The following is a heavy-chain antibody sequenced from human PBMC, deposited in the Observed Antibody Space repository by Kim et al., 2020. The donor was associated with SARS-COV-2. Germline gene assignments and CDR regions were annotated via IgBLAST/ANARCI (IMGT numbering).Heavy chain of an antibody. J-gene: IGHJ4*02. CDR1: GGSISSSSYY. Sequence: SETLSLTCTVSGGSISSSSYYWGWIRQPPGKGLEWIGSIYYSGSTYYNPSLKSRVTISVDTSKNQFSLKLSSVTAADTAVYYCARGGSGWYQLEYYFDYWGQGTLVTVSS. CDR2: IYYSGST. V-gene: IGHV4-39*01. CDR3: ARGGSGWYQLEYYFDY. D-gene: IGHD6-19*01.